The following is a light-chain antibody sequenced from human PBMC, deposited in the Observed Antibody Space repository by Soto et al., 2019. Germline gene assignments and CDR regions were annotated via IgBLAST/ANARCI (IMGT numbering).Light chain of an antibody. V-gene: IGKV3-11*01. J-gene: IGKJ4*01. CDR3: QQRSDWPT. CDR2: GAS. CDR1: QSVNSN. Sequence: TVMTQSPATLSVSPGERATLSCRASQSVNSNLAWYQQKLGQAPRVLIYGASSGATGIPARFSGSGSGTDFTLTISSLEPEDFAVYYCQQRSDWPTFGGGTKVDIK.